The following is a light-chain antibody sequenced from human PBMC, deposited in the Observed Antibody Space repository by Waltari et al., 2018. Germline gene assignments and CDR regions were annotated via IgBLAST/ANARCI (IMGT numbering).Light chain of an antibody. CDR1: QSLLYSSNNKNY. J-gene: IGKJ1*01. CDR3: QQYYGTPPT. V-gene: IGKV4-1*01. CDR2: WAS. Sequence: DIVMTQSPGFLTVSLGERATINCKFSQSLLYSSNNKNYLAWYHQKLGHPPNLLIYWASTRKSGVPDRFSGSGSGTDFTLTISSLQAEDVAVYYCQQYYGTPPTFGQGTKVDIK.